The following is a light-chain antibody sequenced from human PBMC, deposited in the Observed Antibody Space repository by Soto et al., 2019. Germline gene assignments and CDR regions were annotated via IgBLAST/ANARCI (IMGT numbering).Light chain of an antibody. CDR3: QQYDSSPRT. V-gene: IGKV3-20*01. CDR1: QSVSSNF. CDR2: GAS. Sequence: ENVLTQSPGTLYLSPGERATLSCRASQSVSSNFLAWYQQKPGQAPRLLIYGASNRATGIPDRFSGSGSGTDFTLTISRLEPEDFAVYYCQQYDSSPRTFGQGTKVEIK. J-gene: IGKJ1*01.